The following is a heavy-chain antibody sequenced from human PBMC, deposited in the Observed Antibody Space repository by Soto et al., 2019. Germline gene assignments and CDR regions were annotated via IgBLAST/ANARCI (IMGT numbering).Heavy chain of an antibody. J-gene: IGHJ4*02. CDR3: ARNRYDGYDFDS. D-gene: IGHD5-12*01. Sequence: QVQLQESGPGLLKPSGTLSLTCTVSSGSITSSNWWSWVRQPPGKGLEWIGEVAHNGYSHPTSSLKSRVTISIDKSRNQFSLRLTSVTAADTAVYYCARNRYDGYDFDSWCQGTLVAVSS. CDR1: SGSITSSNW. V-gene: IGHV4-4*02. CDR2: VAHNGYS.